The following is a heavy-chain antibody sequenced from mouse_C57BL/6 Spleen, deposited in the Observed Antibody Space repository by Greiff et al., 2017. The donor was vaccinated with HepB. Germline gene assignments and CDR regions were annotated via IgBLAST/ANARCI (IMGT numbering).Heavy chain of an antibody. Sequence: VKLQESGAELARPGASVKLSCKASGYTFTSYGISWVKQRTGQGLEWIGEIYPRSGNTYYNEKFKGKATLTADKSSSTAYMELRSLTSEDSAVYFCARRRYYYGSSFYAMDYWGQGTSVTVSS. D-gene: IGHD1-1*01. V-gene: IGHV1-81*01. CDR1: GYTFTSYG. CDR2: IYPRSGNT. CDR3: ARRRYYYGSSFYAMDY. J-gene: IGHJ4*01.